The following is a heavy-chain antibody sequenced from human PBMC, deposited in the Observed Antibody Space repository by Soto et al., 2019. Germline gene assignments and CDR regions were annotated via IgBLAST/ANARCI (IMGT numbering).Heavy chain of an antibody. J-gene: IGHJ4*02. D-gene: IGHD6-13*01. V-gene: IGHV3-11*01. Sequence: QVQLVESGGGLVKPGGSLRLSCAASGFTFSDYYMRWIRQAPGKGLEWIFYISSRGDTKYYADSVKGRFTISRDNAKNSLYLQMNSLRVEDTAVYYCARGQFSSSIYSIIDYWGQGTLVTVSS. CDR3: ARGQFSSSIYSIIDY. CDR1: GFTFSDYY. CDR2: ISSRGDTK.